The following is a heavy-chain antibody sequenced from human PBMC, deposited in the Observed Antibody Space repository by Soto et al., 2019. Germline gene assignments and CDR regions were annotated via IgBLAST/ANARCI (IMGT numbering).Heavy chain of an antibody. CDR1: GGSTSSYY. CDR2: IYYSGST. CDR3: ARNWNYGYDAFDI. J-gene: IGHJ3*02. D-gene: IGHD1-7*01. Sequence: SETLSLTGTVSGGSTSSYYWSWIREPPGKGLEWIGYIYYSGSTNYDPSLKSRVTISVDTSKNRFSLKLSSVTAADTAVYYCARNWNYGYDAFDIWGQGTMVTVS. V-gene: IGHV4-59*01.